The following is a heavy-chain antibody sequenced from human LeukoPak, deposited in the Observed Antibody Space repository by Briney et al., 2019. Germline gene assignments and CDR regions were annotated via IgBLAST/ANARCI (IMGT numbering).Heavy chain of an antibody. CDR3: ARVGTDSNGFY. CDR1: GYTFTGYY. CDR2: INPKSDGR. J-gene: IGHJ4*02. D-gene: IGHD3-22*01. Sequence: GASVKVSCKASGYTFTGYYIQWVRQAPGQGLEWVGWINPKSDGRNFAQNFQGRVALTRDTSISTAYLELSSLRSDDTAMYYCARVGTDSNGFYWGQGTLVTVSS. V-gene: IGHV1-2*02.